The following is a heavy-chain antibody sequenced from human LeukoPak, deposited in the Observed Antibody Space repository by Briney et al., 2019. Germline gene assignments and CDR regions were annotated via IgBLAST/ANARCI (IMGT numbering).Heavy chain of an antibody. Sequence: SETLSLTCTVSGDSISSSYWSWIRPPPGKTLEWIGYIYYTGTTNYHPSLKSRVPMSIDTSKDQFSLDLNSVTAADTAVYYCARGFYDSGGYSNCFDPWGQGTLVTVSS. J-gene: IGHJ5*02. CDR2: IYYTGTT. V-gene: IGHV4-59*01. CDR3: ARGFYDSGGYSNCFDP. D-gene: IGHD3-22*01. CDR1: GDSISSSY.